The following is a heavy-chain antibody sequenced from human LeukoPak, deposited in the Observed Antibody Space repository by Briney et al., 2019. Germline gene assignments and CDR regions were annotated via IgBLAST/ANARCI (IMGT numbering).Heavy chain of an antibody. CDR1: GLTFSTYW. Sequence: GGSLRLSCAASGLTFSTYWMSWVRQAPGKGLEWVANMNQDGSEKYYVDSVKGRFTISRDNAKNSLYLQMNSLRAEDTAVYYCARYCSGGSCFDYWGQGTLVTVSS. J-gene: IGHJ4*02. D-gene: IGHD2-15*01. CDR2: MNQDGSEK. CDR3: ARYCSGGSCFDY. V-gene: IGHV3-7*04.